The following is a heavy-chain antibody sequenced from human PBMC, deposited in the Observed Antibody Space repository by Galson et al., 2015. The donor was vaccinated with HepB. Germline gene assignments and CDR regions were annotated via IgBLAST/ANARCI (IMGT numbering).Heavy chain of an antibody. CDR3: VREHNSGWYFDH. V-gene: IGHV3-33*01. D-gene: IGHD6-19*01. CDR2: IWSDGSNK. Sequence: SLRLSCAASGFIFSSFGMHWVRQAPGKGLEWVGVIWSDGSNKYYSDSVKGRFTISRDNSKNILYLQMNSLRAEDTAVYYCVREHNSGWYFDHWGQGTLVTVSS. J-gene: IGHJ4*02. CDR1: GFIFSSFG.